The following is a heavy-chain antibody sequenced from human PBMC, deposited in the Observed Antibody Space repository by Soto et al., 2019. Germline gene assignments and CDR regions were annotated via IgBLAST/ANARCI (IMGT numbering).Heavy chain of an antibody. D-gene: IGHD6-13*01. CDR1: GFTVSSNY. Sequence: GGSLRLSCAASGFTVSSNYMSWVRQAPGKGLEWVSVIYSGGSTYYADSVKGRFTISRHNSKNTLYLQMNSLRAEDTAVYYCARVNSSWADYYYYYYMDVWGKGTTVTVSS. V-gene: IGHV3-53*04. CDR3: ARVNSSWADYYYYYYMDV. J-gene: IGHJ6*03. CDR2: IYSGGST.